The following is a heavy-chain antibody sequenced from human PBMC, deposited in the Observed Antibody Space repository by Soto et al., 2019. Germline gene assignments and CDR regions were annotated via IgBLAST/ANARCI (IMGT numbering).Heavy chain of an antibody. D-gene: IGHD3-9*01. CDR2: INHSGST. J-gene: IGHJ6*02. CDR3: ARGYYDILTGYDYYGMDV. V-gene: IGHV4-34*01. Sequence: PSETLSLTCAVYGGSFSGYYWSWIRQPPGKGLEWIGEINHSGSTNYNPSLKSRVTISVDTSKNQFSLKLSSVAAADTAVYYCARGYYDILTGYDYYGMDVWGQGTTVT. CDR1: GGSFSGYY.